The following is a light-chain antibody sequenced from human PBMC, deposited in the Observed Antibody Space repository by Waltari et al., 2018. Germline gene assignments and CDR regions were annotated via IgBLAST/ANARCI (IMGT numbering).Light chain of an antibody. Sequence: QVALTQPPSAHGTPGLSGTNSCTGTSSAVSGYNEVYWYKQHPGKAPTLMIYEVSKRPSVVRVRFSGSKSRITASLTVSGLQAEDEADYFFISYACSNNLVFGGGTKLTVI. CDR3: ISYACSNNLV. J-gene: IGLJ2*01. V-gene: IGLV2-8*01. CDR2: EVS. CDR1: SSAVSGYNE.